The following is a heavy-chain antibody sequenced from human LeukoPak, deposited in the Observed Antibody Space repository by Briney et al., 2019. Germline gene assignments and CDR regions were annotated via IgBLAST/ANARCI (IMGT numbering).Heavy chain of an antibody. V-gene: IGHV3-7*01. J-gene: IGHJ4*02. D-gene: IGHD2-2*01. Sequence: GGSLRLSCAASGFTFSNYWMNWVRQAPGKGLEWVANVKEDGSEKNYVDSVKGRFTISRDNAKNSLYLQMNSLRAEDTAVYYCTRDRLACTSTACYSSFDYWGQGTLVTVSS. CDR2: VKEDGSEK. CDR1: GFTFSNYW. CDR3: TRDRLACTSTACYSSFDY.